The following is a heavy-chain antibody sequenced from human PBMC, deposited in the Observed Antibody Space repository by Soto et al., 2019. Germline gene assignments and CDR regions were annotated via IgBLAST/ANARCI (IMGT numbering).Heavy chain of an antibody. Sequence: SETLSLTCTVSGGSISSYYWSWIRQPPWKGLEWIGYIYYSGSTNYNPSLKSRVTISVDTSKNQFSLKLSSVTAADTAVYYCARGHRSYDSSGYYDYWGQGTLVTVSS. CDR2: IYYSGST. V-gene: IGHV4-59*01. D-gene: IGHD3-22*01. CDR1: GGSISSYY. CDR3: ARGHRSYDSSGYYDY. J-gene: IGHJ4*02.